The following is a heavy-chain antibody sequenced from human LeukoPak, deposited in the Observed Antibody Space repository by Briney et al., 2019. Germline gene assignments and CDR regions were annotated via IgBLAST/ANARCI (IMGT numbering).Heavy chain of an antibody. V-gene: IGHV4-34*01. CDR2: INHSGST. D-gene: IGHD3-9*01. CDR3: ARGIWARYFDWLLYWFDP. J-gene: IGHJ5*02. CDR1: GGSFSGYY. Sequence: SETLSLTCGVYGGSFSGYYWSWIRQPPGKGLEWIGEINHSGSTNYNPSLKSRVTISGDTSKHQFSLKLSSVTAADTAVYYCARGIWARYFDWLLYWFDPWGQGTLVTVSS.